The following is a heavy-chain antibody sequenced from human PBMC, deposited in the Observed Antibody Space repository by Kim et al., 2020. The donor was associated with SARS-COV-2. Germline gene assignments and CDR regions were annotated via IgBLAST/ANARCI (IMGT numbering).Heavy chain of an antibody. J-gene: IGHJ4*02. CDR3: VKEAAFTTVVVDYYFDY. V-gene: IGHV3-30*02. D-gene: IGHD2-15*01. Sequence: VVGRFTSSRDNSKNTLYLQMNGLRTEDTALYYCVKEAAFTTVVVDYYFDYWGQGTLVTVSS.